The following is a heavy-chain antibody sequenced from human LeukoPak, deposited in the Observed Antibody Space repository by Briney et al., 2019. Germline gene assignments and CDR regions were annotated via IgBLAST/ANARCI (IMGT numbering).Heavy chain of an antibody. D-gene: IGHD5-12*01. J-gene: IGHJ4*02. CDR1: GFIFSNYG. Sequence: GGSLRLSCAASGFIFSNYGMHWVRQAPGTGLEWVAFVRYDGSNEYYADSVKGRFTVSRDNSRNTLYLQMNSLTSEDTGVYSCAKDSNSGYVSVGPDFWGLGTLVTVSS. CDR3: AKDSNSGYVSVGPDF. V-gene: IGHV3-30*02. CDR2: VRYDGSNE.